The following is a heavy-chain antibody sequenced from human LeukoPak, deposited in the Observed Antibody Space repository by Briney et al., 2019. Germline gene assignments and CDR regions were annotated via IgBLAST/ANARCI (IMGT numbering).Heavy chain of an antibody. D-gene: IGHD6-13*01. J-gene: IGHJ4*02. CDR1: GDSVASNNDA. V-gene: IGHV6-1*01. CDR2: TYYRSKWYN. Sequence: SQTLSLTCAISGDSVASNNDAWTWIRQSPSRGLEWLGRTYYRSKWYNDYAVSVKGRITINPDTTRNQFSLHLKSVTPEDSAVYYCARSAGGTVDYWGQGALVTVSS. CDR3: ARSAGGTVDY.